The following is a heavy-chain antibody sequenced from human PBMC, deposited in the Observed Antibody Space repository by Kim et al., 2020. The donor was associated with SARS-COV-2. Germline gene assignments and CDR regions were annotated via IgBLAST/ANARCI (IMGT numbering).Heavy chain of an antibody. CDR2: IYYSGST. D-gene: IGHD5-12*01. V-gene: IGHV4-59*08. CDR1: GGSISSYY. Sequence: SETLSLTCTVSGGSISSYYWSWIRQPPGKGLEWIGYIYYSGSTNYNPSLKSRVTISVDTSKNQFSLKLSSVTAADTAVYYCARQSRLGGYDFDYWGQGTLVTVSS. J-gene: IGHJ4*02. CDR3: ARQSRLGGYDFDY.